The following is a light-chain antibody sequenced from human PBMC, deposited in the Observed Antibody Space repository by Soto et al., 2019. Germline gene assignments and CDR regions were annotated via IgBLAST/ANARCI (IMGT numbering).Light chain of an antibody. V-gene: IGKV3-20*01. CDR3: QQYGSSPHT. Sequence: EIVLTQSPGTLSLSPGERATLSCRASQSVSSSYLAWYQLKPGQAPRLLIYRSSSRATGIPDRFSGSGSGTGFTLPISRLEPEDFAVYYCQQYGSSPHTFGQGTKLEIK. CDR1: QSVSSSY. J-gene: IGKJ2*01. CDR2: RSS.